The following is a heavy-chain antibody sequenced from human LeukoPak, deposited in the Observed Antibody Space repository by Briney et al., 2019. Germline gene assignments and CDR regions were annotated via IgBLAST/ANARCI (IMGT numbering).Heavy chain of an antibody. CDR3: ARGGGYCTNNVCPPWFDP. CDR2: IYHSGST. CDR1: GGSISSSNW. J-gene: IGHJ5*02. V-gene: IGHV4-4*02. Sequence: SETLSLTCAVSGGSISSSNWWSWVRQPPGKGLEWIGEIYHSGSTNYNPSLKSRVIISVDKSKNQFSLKLSSVTAADTAVYYCARGGGYCTNNVCPPWFDPWGQGALVTVSS. D-gene: IGHD2-8*01.